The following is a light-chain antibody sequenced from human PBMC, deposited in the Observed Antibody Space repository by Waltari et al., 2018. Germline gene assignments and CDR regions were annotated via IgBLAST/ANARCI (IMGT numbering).Light chain of an antibody. Sequence: SSELTQDPAVSVALGQTVRITCQGDSLRSYYASSYQQKPGQAPVLVIYGKNKRPPAIPDRFSGSSSGNTASLTITGAQAEDEADYYCNSRDSSGNHVVFGGGTKLTVL. CDR2: GKN. V-gene: IGLV3-19*01. J-gene: IGLJ2*01. CDR1: SLRSYY. CDR3: NSRDSSGNHVV.